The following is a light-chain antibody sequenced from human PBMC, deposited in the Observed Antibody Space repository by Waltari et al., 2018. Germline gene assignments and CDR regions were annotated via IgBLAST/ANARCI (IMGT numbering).Light chain of an antibody. J-gene: IGKJ4*01. Sequence: EIVLTQSPNTLSLSPGERATLSCRAGQRISSDYLAWYQQKLGQAPRLLIYGASNRATGIPDRVSGSGSGTDFTLTISRLDPEDFAMYYCQQYGSSGLTFGGGTKVEIK. V-gene: IGKV3-20*01. CDR3: QQYGSSGLT. CDR1: QRISSDY. CDR2: GAS.